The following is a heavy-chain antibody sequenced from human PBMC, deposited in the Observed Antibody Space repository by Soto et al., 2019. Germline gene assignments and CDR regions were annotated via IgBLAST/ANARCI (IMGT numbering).Heavy chain of an antibody. CDR1: GFTFSSYA. Sequence: PGGSLRLSCAASGFTFSSYAMSWVRQAPGKGLEWVSAISGSGGSTYYADSVKGRFTISRDNSKNTLYLQMNSLRAEDTAVYYCAKDKQGNWNSNWFDPWGQGTLVTSPQ. V-gene: IGHV3-23*01. CDR3: AKDKQGNWNSNWFDP. CDR2: ISGSGGST. J-gene: IGHJ5*02. D-gene: IGHD1-1*01.